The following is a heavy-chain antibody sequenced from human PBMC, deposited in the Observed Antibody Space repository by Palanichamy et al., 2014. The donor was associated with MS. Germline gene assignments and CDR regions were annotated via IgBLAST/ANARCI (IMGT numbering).Heavy chain of an antibody. CDR3: ARAGDTDMDVEY. Sequence: EVQLVESGGGLVQPGGSLRLSCAASGFTFSSYWMHWVRQAPGKGLVWVSRINSDGSGTTYADSVKGRFTISRDNAKNTLYLQMNSLRAEDTAVYYCARAGDTDMDVEYWGQGTLVTVSS. V-gene: IGHV3-74*01. CDR2: INSDGSGT. J-gene: IGHJ4*02. D-gene: IGHD5-18*01. CDR1: GFTFSSYW.